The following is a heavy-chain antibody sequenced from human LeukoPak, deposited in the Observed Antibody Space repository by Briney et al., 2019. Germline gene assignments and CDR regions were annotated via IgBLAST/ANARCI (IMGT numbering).Heavy chain of an antibody. J-gene: IGHJ3*02. Sequence: SETLSLTCTVSGGSISSYYWSWIRQPPGKGLEWIGYIYYSGSTNCNPSLKSRVTISVDTSKNQFSLKLSSVTAADTAVYYCARPGVFTGYDAFDIWGQGTRVTVSS. D-gene: IGHD6-13*01. CDR1: GGSISSYY. CDR3: ARPGVFTGYDAFDI. CDR2: IYYSGST. V-gene: IGHV4-59*08.